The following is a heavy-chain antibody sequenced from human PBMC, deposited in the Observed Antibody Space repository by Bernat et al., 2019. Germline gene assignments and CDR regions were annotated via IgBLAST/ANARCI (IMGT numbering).Heavy chain of an antibody. CDR3: ARVKFCSVGVCYGVFDY. Sequence: EVQLVESGGGLVQPGGSLRLSCAASGFTFSDHYMAWVRQAPGKGLEWVGRIKNKANSYNTEYAASVKGRFTVSRDDSKNSLYLQVNSLKTEDTAVYYCARVKFCSVGVCYGVFDYWGQGTLVTVSS. D-gene: IGHD2-8*02. J-gene: IGHJ4*02. CDR2: IKNKANSYNT. V-gene: IGHV3-72*01. CDR1: GFTFSDHY.